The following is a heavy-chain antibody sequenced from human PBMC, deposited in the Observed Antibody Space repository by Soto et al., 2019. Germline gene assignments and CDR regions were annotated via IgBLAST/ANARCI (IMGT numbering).Heavy chain of an antibody. CDR1: GFTFSSYG. V-gene: IGHV3-30*18. D-gene: IGHD1-26*01. CDR2: ISYDGSNK. J-gene: IGHJ4*02. CDR3: AKDVGRELTKTRHLDY. Sequence: QVQLVESGGGVVQPGRSLRLSCAASGFTFSSYGMHWVRQAPGKGLEWVAVISYDGSNKYYADSVKGRFTISRDNSKNTLYLQINSLRAEDTAVYYCAKDVGRELTKTRHLDYWGQGTLVTVSS.